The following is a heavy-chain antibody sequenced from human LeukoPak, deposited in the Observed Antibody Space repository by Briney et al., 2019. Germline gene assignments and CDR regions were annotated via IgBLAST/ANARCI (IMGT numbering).Heavy chain of an antibody. CDR2: ISSSSNNI. J-gene: IGHJ4*02. CDR1: GFTFSNAW. CDR3: ARGYQRPDY. V-gene: IGHV3-21*01. Sequence: PGGSLRLSCAASGFTFSNAWMSWVRQAPGKGLEWVSSISSSSNNINYADSVKGRFTISRDNAMNSVHLQMNSLRVEDTAVYYCARGYQRPDYWGQGTLITVSS. D-gene: IGHD2-2*01.